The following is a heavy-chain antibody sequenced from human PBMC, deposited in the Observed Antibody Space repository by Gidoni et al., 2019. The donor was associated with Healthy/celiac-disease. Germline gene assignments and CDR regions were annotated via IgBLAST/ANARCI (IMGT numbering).Heavy chain of an antibody. D-gene: IGHD6-13*01. CDR3: ARGRKSGAGSAAMVKMDV. V-gene: IGHV4-34*01. Sequence: QVQLQQWGAGLLKPSETLSLTCAVYGGSFSGYYWSWIRQPPGKGLEWIGEINHSGSTNYNPSLKSRVTISVDTSKNQFSLKLSSVTAADTAVYYCARGRKSGAGSAAMVKMDVWGQGTTVTVSS. J-gene: IGHJ6*02. CDR1: GGSFSGYY. CDR2: INHSGST.